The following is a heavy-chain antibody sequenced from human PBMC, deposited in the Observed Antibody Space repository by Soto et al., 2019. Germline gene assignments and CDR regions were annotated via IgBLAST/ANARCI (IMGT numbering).Heavy chain of an antibody. D-gene: IGHD2-2*02. V-gene: IGHV1-69*01. CDR3: GRDCSSTSCYTRNGMDV. J-gene: IGHJ6*02. CDR1: GGTFSSYA. CDR2: IIPIFGTA. Sequence: QVQLVQSGAEVKKPGSSVKVSCKASGGTFSSYAISWVRQAPGQRLEWLGGIIPIFGTANYAQKFQGRVTITADESTSTAYMELSSLRSEDTAVYYCGRDCSSTSCYTRNGMDVWGQGSTVTVSS.